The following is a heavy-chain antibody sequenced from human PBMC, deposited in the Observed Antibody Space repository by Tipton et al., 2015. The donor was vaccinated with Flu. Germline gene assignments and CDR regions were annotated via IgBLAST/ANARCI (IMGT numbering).Heavy chain of an antibody. Sequence: QVQLVQSGAEVKKPGSSVKVSCKTSGGRFSSNAFSWVRQAPGQGLEWMGGIIPIFGTTNYARQFQGRVNFTADGSTGTITLELSSLRFEDTAVYFCARDFGQGEMATIGANFDFWGQGTLVTVSS. J-gene: IGHJ4*02. CDR2: IIPIFGTT. V-gene: IGHV1-69*01. D-gene: IGHD5-24*01. CDR3: ARDFGQGEMATIGANFDF. CDR1: GGRFSSNA.